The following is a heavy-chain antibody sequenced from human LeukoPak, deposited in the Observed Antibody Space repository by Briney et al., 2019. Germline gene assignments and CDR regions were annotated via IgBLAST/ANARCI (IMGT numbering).Heavy chain of an antibody. CDR2: ISYDGSYI. J-gene: IGHJ4*02. V-gene: IGHV3-30*03. D-gene: IGHD2-15*01. Sequence: GGSLGLSCAASGFTFSSYGMHWVRQAPGKGLEWVAIISYDGSYIYYADSVRGRLTISRGNSKSTLSLQMNSPRAEDTAVYYCARDPKRYCSGGSCYVDYWGQGTLVTVSS. CDR1: GFTFSSYG. CDR3: ARDPKRYCSGGSCYVDY.